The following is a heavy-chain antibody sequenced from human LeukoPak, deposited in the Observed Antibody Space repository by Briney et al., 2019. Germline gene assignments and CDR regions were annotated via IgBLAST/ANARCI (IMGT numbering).Heavy chain of an antibody. V-gene: IGHV4-4*09. CDR3: ARSIAARPFVRGAFDI. CDR2: IYTSGST. CDR1: GGSISSYY. D-gene: IGHD6-6*01. Sequence: SETLSLTCTVSGGSISSYYWSWIRQPPGKGLEWIGYIYTSGSTNYNPSLKSRVTISVDTSKKQFSLKLSSVTAADTAVYYCARSIAARPFVRGAFDIWGQGTMVTVSS. J-gene: IGHJ3*02.